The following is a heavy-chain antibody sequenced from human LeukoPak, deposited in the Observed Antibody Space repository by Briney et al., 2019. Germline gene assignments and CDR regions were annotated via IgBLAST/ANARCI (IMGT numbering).Heavy chain of an antibody. Sequence: SETLSLTCIVSGYSITSGYYWGWIRQPPGKGLEWIGEINHSGSTNYNPSLKSRVTISVDTSKNQFSLKLSSVTAADTAVYYCARGSHCSGGSCYSGTYYYYMDVWGKGTTVTVSS. D-gene: IGHD2-15*01. CDR2: INHSGST. V-gene: IGHV4-38-2*02. CDR3: ARGSHCSGGSCYSGTYYYYMDV. J-gene: IGHJ6*03. CDR1: GYSITSGYY.